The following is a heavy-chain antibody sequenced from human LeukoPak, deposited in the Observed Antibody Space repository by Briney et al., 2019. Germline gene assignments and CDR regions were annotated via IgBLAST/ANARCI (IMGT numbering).Heavy chain of an antibody. CDR2: INPNSGGT. J-gene: IGHJ5*02. CDR3: ARGYSGYDPGPYNWFDP. Sequence: ASVKVSCKASGYTXTGYYMHWVRQAPGQGLEWMGWINPNSGGTNYAQKFQGRVTMTRDTSTSTAYMELSRLRSDDTAVYYCARGYSGYDPGPYNWFDPWGQGTLVTVSS. D-gene: IGHD5-12*01. V-gene: IGHV1-2*02. CDR1: GYTXTGYY.